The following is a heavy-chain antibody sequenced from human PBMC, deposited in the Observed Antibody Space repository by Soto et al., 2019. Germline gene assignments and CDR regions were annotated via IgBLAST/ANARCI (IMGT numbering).Heavy chain of an antibody. Sequence: EVQLLESGGGLVQPGGSLRLSCAASGFTFISYAMNWVRQAPGKGLEWVSAISGSDSRTYYADSVKGRFTISRDNSKNTLYLQLNSLRAEDTAVYYCAEVGSHSGSHYDAFDIWGQGTMVTVSS. CDR2: ISGSDSRT. D-gene: IGHD1-26*01. CDR1: GFTFISYA. CDR3: AEVGSHSGSHYDAFDI. V-gene: IGHV3-23*01. J-gene: IGHJ3*02.